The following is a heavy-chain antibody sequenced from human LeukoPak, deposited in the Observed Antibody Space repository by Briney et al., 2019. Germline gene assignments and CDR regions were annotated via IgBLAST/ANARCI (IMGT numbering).Heavy chain of an antibody. CDR3: ASQDERITMVRGVIRFDY. V-gene: IGHV4-39*01. CDR2: IYCSGST. Sequence: PSETLSLTCTVSGGSISSSSYYWGWIRQPPGKGLEWIGSIYCSGSTYYNPSLKSRVTISVDTSKNQFSPKLSSVTAADTAVYYCASQDERITMVRGVIRFDYWGQGTLVTVSS. J-gene: IGHJ4*02. CDR1: GGSISSSSYY. D-gene: IGHD3-10*01.